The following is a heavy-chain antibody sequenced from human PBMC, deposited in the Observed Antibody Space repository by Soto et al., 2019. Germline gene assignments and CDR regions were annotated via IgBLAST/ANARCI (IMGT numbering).Heavy chain of an antibody. V-gene: IGHV4-34*01. CDR1: GGSFSGYY. Sequence: PSETLSLTCAVYGGSFSGYYWSWIRQPPGKGLEWIGEINHSGSTNYNPSLKSRVTISVDTSKNQFSLKLSSVTAADTAVYYCARGRNALTSYYYGSGSYYNRSHFDYWGQGTLVTVSS. CDR3: ARGRNALTSYYYGSGSYYNRSHFDY. J-gene: IGHJ4*02. D-gene: IGHD3-10*01. CDR2: INHSGST.